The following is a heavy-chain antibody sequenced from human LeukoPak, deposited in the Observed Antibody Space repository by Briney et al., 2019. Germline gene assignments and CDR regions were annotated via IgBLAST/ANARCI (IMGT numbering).Heavy chain of an antibody. CDR3: ARGAPPQN. Sequence: PSQTLSLTCTVSGGSISSGRYYWIWIRQPAGKGLEWIGRVYTSGSTNYNPSLKSRVTISIDTSKNHFSLNLTSVTAADTAVYYCARGAPPQNWGQGALVTVSS. V-gene: IGHV4-61*02. CDR2: VYTSGST. CDR1: GGSISSGRYY. J-gene: IGHJ4*02.